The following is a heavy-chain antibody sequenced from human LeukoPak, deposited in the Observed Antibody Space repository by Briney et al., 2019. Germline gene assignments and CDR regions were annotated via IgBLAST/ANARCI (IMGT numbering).Heavy chain of an antibody. Sequence: SETLSLTCTVSGGSISSSSYYWGWIRQPPGKGLEWIGSIYYSGSTYYNPSLKSRVTISVDTSKNQFSLKLSSVTAADTAVYYCARGDSGSYYNVRPCEWFDPWGQGTLVTVSS. CDR1: GGSISSSSYY. J-gene: IGHJ5*02. V-gene: IGHV4-39*07. D-gene: IGHD3-10*01. CDR3: ARGDSGSYYNVRPCEWFDP. CDR2: IYYSGST.